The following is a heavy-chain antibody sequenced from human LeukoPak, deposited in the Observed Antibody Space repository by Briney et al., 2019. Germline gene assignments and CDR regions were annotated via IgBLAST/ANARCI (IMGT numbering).Heavy chain of an antibody. D-gene: IGHD4-17*01. CDR1: GFTFSSYE. CDR3: VLIHDCGDYGGSASPPIDY. J-gene: IGHJ4*02. V-gene: IGHV3-48*03. CDR2: ISSSGSTI. Sequence: GGSLRLSCAASGFTFSSYEMNWVRQAPGKGLEWVSYISSSGSTIYYADSVKGRFTISRDNAKNSLYLQMNSLRAEDTAVYYCVLIHDCGDYGGSASPPIDYWGQGTLVTASS.